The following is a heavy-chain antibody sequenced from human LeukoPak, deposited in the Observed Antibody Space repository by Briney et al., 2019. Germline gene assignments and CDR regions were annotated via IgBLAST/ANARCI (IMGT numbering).Heavy chain of an antibody. V-gene: IGHV3-53*01. CDR3: ARNTYYYDSSGYLLDY. D-gene: IGHD3-22*01. J-gene: IGHJ4*02. Sequence: PGGSLRLSCAVSGFTVSSIYMSWVRQAPGKGLEWVSFIYSDGNTYYADSVKGRFTLSRDSSRNTLYLQMNSLRVDDTAVYYCARNTYYYDSSGYLLDYWGQGTLVTVSS. CDR2: IYSDGNT. CDR1: GFTVSSIY.